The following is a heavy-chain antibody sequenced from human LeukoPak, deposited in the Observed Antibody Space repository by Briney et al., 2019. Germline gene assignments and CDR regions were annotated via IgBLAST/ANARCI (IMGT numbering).Heavy chain of an antibody. CDR3: SRVGGWYYFDY. CDR1: GFTFSDYY. CDR2: ISSSGSTI. Sequence: WGSLRLSCAASGFTFSDYYMSWIRQAQGKGLEWVSYISSSGSTIYYADSVKGRFTNSRDNAKNSLYLQMNRLRAEDTAVYYCSRVGGWYYFDYWGQGTLVTVSS. V-gene: IGHV3-11*01. J-gene: IGHJ4*02. D-gene: IGHD6-19*01.